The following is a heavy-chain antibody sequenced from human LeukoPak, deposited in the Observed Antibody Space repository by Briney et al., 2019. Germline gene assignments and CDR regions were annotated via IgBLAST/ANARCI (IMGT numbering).Heavy chain of an antibody. CDR2: ISGSAATI. D-gene: IGHD6-13*01. CDR3: AIHPIKQQLVLVDY. CDR1: GFTFSNYE. Sequence: QPGGSLRLSCAASGFTFSNYEMNWVRQAPGKGLEWLSYISGSAATIYYADSVKGRFTISRDNSKNTLYLQMNSLRAEDTAVYYCAIHPIKQQLVLVDYWGQGTLVTVSS. J-gene: IGHJ4*02. V-gene: IGHV3-48*03.